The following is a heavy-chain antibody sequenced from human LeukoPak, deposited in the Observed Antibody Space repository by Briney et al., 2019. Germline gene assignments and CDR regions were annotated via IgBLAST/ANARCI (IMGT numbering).Heavy chain of an antibody. CDR2: IKSKIDGGTI. D-gene: IGHD6-25*01. J-gene: IGHJ4*02. CDR3: TTRRQDGC. V-gene: IGHV3-15*01. CDR1: GFTFSDAW. Sequence: GVSLRLSCVVSGFTFSDAWISWVRQAPGKGLEWVGRIKSKIDGGTIDYAAPVKGRFTISRDHSRNTLYLQMNSLKTEDTAVYYCTTRRQDGCWGQGTLVTVS.